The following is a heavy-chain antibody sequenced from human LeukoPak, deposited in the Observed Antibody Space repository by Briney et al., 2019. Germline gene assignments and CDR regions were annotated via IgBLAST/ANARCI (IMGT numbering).Heavy chain of an antibody. CDR2: ISWDGGST. V-gene: IGHV3-43*01. J-gene: IGHJ6*03. CDR3: ARHVGYYDSSGYYSYYYYYMDV. D-gene: IGHD3-22*01. Sequence: GGSLRLSCAASGFTFDDYNMYWVRQAPGKGLEWVSHISWDGGSTYYADSVKGRFTISRDNAKNSLYLQMNSLRAEDTALYYCARHVGYYDSSGYYSYYYYYMDVWGKGTTVTISS. CDR1: GFTFDDYN.